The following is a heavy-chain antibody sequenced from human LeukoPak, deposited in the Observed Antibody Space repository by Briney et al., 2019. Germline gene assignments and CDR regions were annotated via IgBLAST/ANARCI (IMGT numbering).Heavy chain of an antibody. Sequence: ASVKVSCKASGYTFTSYHMHWVRQAPGQGLEWMGIINPSGGTTNYAQKCRGRVTKTRDMSTSTVYMELSSLRSEDTAVYYCARADGSAWPTGEFDYWGQGTLVTVSS. CDR1: GYTFTSYH. D-gene: IGHD6-19*01. V-gene: IGHV1-46*01. CDR2: INPSGGTT. J-gene: IGHJ4*02. CDR3: ARADGSAWPTGEFDY.